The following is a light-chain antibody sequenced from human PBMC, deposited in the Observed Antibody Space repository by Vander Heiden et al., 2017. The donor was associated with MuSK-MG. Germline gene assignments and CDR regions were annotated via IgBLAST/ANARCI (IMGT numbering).Light chain of an antibody. J-gene: IGKJ2*01. CDR2: GAS. CDR1: QIVSSSY. Sequence: QPAATLSLPREKTATLSCRASQIVSSSYSACHQQTRGQAPSLIIYGASSTASGPPDRFSGSASATYFTLIISMQAAEDFVVYYWQYDGSSPNTFGQGTKLEIK. CDR3: QYDGSSPNT. V-gene: IGKV3-20*01.